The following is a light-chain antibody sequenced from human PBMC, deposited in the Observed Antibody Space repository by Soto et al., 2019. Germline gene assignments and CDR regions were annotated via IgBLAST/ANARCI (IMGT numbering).Light chain of an antibody. CDR1: SSNIGNYF. J-gene: IGLJ2*01. V-gene: IGLV1-44*01. Sequence: QAVLTQPPSVSAAPGQKVTIFCSGSSSNIGNYFVSWYQQLPGTAPKLLIYRNNQRPSGVPDRFSGSKSGTSASLAISGLQSEDEADYYCAAWDDSLNGRVFGGGTKLTVL. CDR3: AAWDDSLNGRV. CDR2: RNN.